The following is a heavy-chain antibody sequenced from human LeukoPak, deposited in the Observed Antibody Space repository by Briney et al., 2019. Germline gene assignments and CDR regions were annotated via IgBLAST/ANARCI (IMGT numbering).Heavy chain of an antibody. CDR3: ARGGVDYYGSGTYYLMYYFDY. Sequence: GGSLRLSCAASGFSFSTYSMSWVRQAPGKGLEWVSVISDTGATKFYADSVKGRFTISRDNSKNTLYLQMSSLRVEDTAVYFCARGGVDYYGSGTYYLMYYFDYWGQGALVTVSS. J-gene: IGHJ4*02. CDR2: ISDTGATK. V-gene: IGHV3-23*01. D-gene: IGHD3-10*01. CDR1: GFSFSTYS.